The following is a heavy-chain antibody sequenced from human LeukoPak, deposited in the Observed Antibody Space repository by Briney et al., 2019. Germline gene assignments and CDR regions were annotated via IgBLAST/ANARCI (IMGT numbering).Heavy chain of an antibody. V-gene: IGHV4-59*12. CDR2: IYYSGST. D-gene: IGHD2-2*01. CDR3: ARARIGGIVVVPAARDASDI. CDR1: GGSISSYY. J-gene: IGHJ3*02. Sequence: PSETLSLTCTVSGGSISSYYWSWIRQPPGKGLEWIGYIYYSGSTNYSPSLKSRVTISVDTSKNQFSLKLSSVTAADTAVYYCARARIGGIVVVPAARDASDIWGQGTMVTVSS.